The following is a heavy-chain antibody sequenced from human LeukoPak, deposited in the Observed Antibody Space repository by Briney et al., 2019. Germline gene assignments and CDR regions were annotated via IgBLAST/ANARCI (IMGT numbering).Heavy chain of an antibody. CDR3: ARDPLDSSGYYYGGSFDY. CDR1: GFTFSRYA. J-gene: IGHJ4*02. Sequence: PGGSLRLSCAASGFTFSRYAMHWVRQAPGKGLEWVAVTSSDGSNKDYADSVKGRFTISRDNSKNTLYLQMNSLRAEDTAVYYCARDPLDSSGYYYGGSFDYWGQGTLVTVFS. CDR2: TSSDGSNK. V-gene: IGHV3-30-3*01. D-gene: IGHD3-22*01.